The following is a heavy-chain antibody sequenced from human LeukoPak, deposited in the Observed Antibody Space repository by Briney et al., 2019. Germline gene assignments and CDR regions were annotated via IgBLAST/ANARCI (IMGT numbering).Heavy chain of an antibody. J-gene: IGHJ4*02. CDR1: GFTFSNYN. D-gene: IGHD6-13*01. CDR3: AKTLAYSSSWYYFDY. CDR2: ISSNSSYI. V-gene: IGHV3-21*04. Sequence: GGSLRLSCAASGFTFSNYNMNWVRQAPGKGLEWVSSISSNSSYIYYADSVKGRFTISRDNSKNTLYLQMNSLRAEDTAVYYCAKTLAYSSSWYYFDYWGQGTLVTVSS.